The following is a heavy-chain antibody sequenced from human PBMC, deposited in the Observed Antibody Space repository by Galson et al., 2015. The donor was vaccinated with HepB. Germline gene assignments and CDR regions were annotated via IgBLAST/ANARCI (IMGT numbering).Heavy chain of an antibody. D-gene: IGHD7-27*01. CDR2: ISYDGSNK. CDR1: GLTFSSYG. V-gene: IGHV3-33*01. CDR3: ARGLGVWYFDL. Sequence: SLRLSCAASGLTFSSYGMHWVRQAPGKGLEWVAVISYDGSNKDSADSVRGRFTISRDNSKNTLYSQMDSLRVEDTAVYYCARGLGVWYFDLWGRGTLVTVSS. J-gene: IGHJ2*01.